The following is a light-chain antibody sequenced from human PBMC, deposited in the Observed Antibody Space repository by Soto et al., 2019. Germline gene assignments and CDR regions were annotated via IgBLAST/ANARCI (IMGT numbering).Light chain of an antibody. CDR2: DAS. V-gene: IGKV1-33*01. J-gene: IGKJ5*01. Sequence: DTQMTQSPSSLSASVGDRVTITCQATLDINNYLNWYQHKPGKAPQLLIYDASNLETGVPSRFSGSGSGTEFTVTISSLQPEDIATYYCLQYDNLPITFGQGTRLEIK. CDR1: LDINNY. CDR3: LQYDNLPIT.